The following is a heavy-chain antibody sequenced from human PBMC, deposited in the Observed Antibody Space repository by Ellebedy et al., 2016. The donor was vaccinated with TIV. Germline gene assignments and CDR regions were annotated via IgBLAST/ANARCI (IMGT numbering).Heavy chain of an antibody. D-gene: IGHD3-16*01. V-gene: IGHV3-23*01. J-gene: IGHJ6*02. CDR1: GFTFSSYA. CDR2: ISGSGGST. CDR3: ARPMNWGYDRDGLDV. Sequence: GESLKISXAASGFTFSSYAMSWVRQAPGKGLEWVSAISGSGGSTYYADSVKGRFTISRDNSKNTLYLQMNSLRAEDTAVYYCARPMNWGYDRDGLDVWGQGTTVTVSS.